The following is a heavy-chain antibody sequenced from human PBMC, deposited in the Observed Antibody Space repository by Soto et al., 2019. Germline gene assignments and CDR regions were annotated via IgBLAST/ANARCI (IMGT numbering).Heavy chain of an antibody. CDR2: ISYDGNNK. CDR3: ARAGCDGGTCYTLVGLRYGMDV. Sequence: QVQLVESGGGVVQPGRSLRLSCAASGFTFSNYAMYRVRQAPGKGLEWVAVISYDGNNKYYADSVKGRFTISRDNSKNTLYLQMNSLRAEDTAVYYCARAGCDGGTCYTLVGLRYGMDVWGQGTTVTVSS. D-gene: IGHD2-15*01. V-gene: IGHV3-30-3*01. J-gene: IGHJ6*02. CDR1: GFTFSNYA.